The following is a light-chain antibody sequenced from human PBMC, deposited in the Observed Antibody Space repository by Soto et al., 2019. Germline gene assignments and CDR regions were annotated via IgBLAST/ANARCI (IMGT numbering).Light chain of an antibody. CDR2: KAS. CDR1: QSISSW. J-gene: IGKJ1*01. CDR3: QQYNSYWT. V-gene: IGKV1-5*03. Sequence: DIQMTQSPSTLSASVGDRVTITCRASQSISSWLAWYQQRPGKAPKLLIYKASTLESGVPSRFSGSGSGTEFTLTISSLQPDYFATYYRQQYNSYWTFGQGTKVGIK.